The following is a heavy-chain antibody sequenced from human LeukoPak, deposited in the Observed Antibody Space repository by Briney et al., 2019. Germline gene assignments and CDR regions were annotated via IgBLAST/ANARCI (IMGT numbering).Heavy chain of an antibody. D-gene: IGHD3-16*01. CDR3: VRDLILVWTPGDDFDH. J-gene: IGHJ4*02. CDR1: GFTFSNYW. V-gene: IGHV3-74*01. Sequence: PGGSLRLSCAASGFTFSNYWMHWVRQAPGQGLEWVSRINERATIISYADSVKGRFTISRENARNTLYLQMNSLTAEDTAVYYCVRDLILVWTPGDDFDHWGQGTLVTVSS. CDR2: INERATII.